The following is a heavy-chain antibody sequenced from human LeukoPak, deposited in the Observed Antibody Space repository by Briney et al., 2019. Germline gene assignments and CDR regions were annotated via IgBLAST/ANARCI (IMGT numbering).Heavy chain of an antibody. CDR3: AKNTEYYGSGSYRDAFDI. V-gene: IGHV4-4*07. CDR1: GGSISSYY. D-gene: IGHD3-10*01. Sequence: ASETLSLTCTVSGGSISSYYWSWIRQPAGKGLEWIGRIYSSGNTNYNPSLKSRVTISVDTSKNQFSLRLSSATAADTAVYYCAKNTEYYGSGSYRDAFDIWGQGTMVTVSS. CDR2: IYSSGNT. J-gene: IGHJ3*02.